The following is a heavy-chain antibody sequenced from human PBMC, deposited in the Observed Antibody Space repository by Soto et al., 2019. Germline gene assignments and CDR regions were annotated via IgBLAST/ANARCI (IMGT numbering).Heavy chain of an antibody. Sequence: SETLSLTCTVSGGSISSGGYYWSWIRQHPGKGLEWIGYIYYSGSTYYNPSLKSRVTISVDTSKNQFSLKLSSVTAADTAMYYCAREYIVATGAGFDYWGQGTLVTVSS. J-gene: IGHJ4*02. D-gene: IGHD5-12*01. V-gene: IGHV4-31*03. CDR3: AREYIVATGAGFDY. CDR2: IYYSGST. CDR1: GGSISSGGYY.